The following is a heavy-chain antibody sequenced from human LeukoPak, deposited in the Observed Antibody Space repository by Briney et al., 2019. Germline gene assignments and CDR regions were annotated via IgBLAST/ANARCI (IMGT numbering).Heavy chain of an antibody. CDR1: GGSISSYY. J-gene: IGHJ5*02. V-gene: IGHV4-59*01. CDR2: IANSGST. CDR3: ARVSHYCSDTNCHNWFDP. Sequence: SETLSLTCTVSGGSISSYYWSWIRQPPGKGLELIGYIANSGSTNYNPSLKSRVTMSVDTSKDQFSLKLTSVTVADTAVYSCARVSHYCSDTNCHNWFDPWGQGTLVTVSS. D-gene: IGHD2-2*01.